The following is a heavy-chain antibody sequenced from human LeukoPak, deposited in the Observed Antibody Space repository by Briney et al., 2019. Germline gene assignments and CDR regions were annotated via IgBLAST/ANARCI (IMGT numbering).Heavy chain of an antibody. J-gene: IGHJ4*02. D-gene: IGHD3-10*01. CDR1: GFTFSNAW. CDR3: TTAAHYYGSGSYYIGRFFDY. V-gene: IGHV3-15*01. Sequence: PGGSLRLSCAASGFTFSNAWMSWVRQAPGKGLEWVGRIKSKTDGGTTDYAAPVKGRFTILRDDSKNTLYLQMNSLKTEDTAVYYCTTAAHYYGSGSYYIGRFFDYWGQGTLVTVSS. CDR2: IKSKTDGGTT.